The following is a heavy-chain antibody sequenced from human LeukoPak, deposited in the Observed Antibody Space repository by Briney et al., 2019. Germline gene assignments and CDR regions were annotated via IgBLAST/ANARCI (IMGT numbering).Heavy chain of an antibody. CDR2: IRYDGSNK. J-gene: IGHJ4*02. CDR3: AKIVGVGGLPGDTDY. CDR1: GFTFSSYG. D-gene: IGHD1-26*01. V-gene: IGHV3-30*02. Sequence: GGSLRLSCAASGFTFSSYGMHWVRQAPGKGLEWVAFIRYDGSNKYYADSVKGRFTISRDNSKNTLYLQMNSLRAEDTAVYYCAKIVGVGGLPGDTDYWGQGTLVTVSS.